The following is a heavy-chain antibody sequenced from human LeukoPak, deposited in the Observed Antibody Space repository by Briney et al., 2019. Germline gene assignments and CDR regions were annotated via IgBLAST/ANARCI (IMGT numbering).Heavy chain of an antibody. CDR3: TTDILRFDP. CDR1: GFTFSNAW. J-gene: IGHJ5*02. Sequence: GGSLRLSCVVSGFTFSNAWMNWVRQAPGRGLEWVGRIKTKTDGVTTGYAAPVKGRFTISRDDSKNTLYLQMNSLKTEDTAVYYCTTDILRFDPWGQGTLVTVSS. V-gene: IGHV3-15*07. D-gene: IGHD2-15*01. CDR2: IKTKTDGVTT.